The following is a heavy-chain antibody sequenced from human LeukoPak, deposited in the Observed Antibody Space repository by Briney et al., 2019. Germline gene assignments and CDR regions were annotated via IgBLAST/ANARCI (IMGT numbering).Heavy chain of an antibody. V-gene: IGHV1-69*13. J-gene: IGHJ4*02. CDR1: GGTFSSYA. Sequence: SVKVSCKASGGTFSSYAISWVRQAPGQGLEWMGGIIPIFGTANYAQKFQGRVTITADESTSTAYMELSSLRSEDTAVYYCARPPYGSGWYGPFDYWGQGTLVTVSS. CDR2: IIPIFGTA. CDR3: ARPPYGSGWYGPFDY. D-gene: IGHD6-19*01.